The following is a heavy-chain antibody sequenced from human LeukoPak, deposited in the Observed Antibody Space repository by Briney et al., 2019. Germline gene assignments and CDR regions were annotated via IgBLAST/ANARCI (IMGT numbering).Heavy chain of an antibody. CDR3: AEDDPNDYKPWIY. V-gene: IGHV3-23*01. J-gene: IGHJ4*02. CDR1: GFTFSSYA. CDR2: ISGSGDKT. D-gene: IGHD4-11*01. Sequence: PGGSLRLSCAASGFTFSSYAMSWVRQAPGKGLEWVSLISGSGDKTYYADSVKGRFTISRDNSKNTPYLQVNSLRADDTAVYYCAEDDPNDYKPWIYWGQGTLVIVSS.